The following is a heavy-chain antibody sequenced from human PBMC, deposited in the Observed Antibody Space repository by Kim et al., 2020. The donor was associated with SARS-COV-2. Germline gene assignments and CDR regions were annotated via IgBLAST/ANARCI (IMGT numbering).Heavy chain of an antibody. V-gene: IGHV3-30*07. J-gene: IGHJ4*02. CDR3: ASWRFLGWFPPFDY. D-gene: IGHD3-3*01. Sequence: ADSVKGRFPSSRDNSKNTLYLRMNSLRAGDTAVYYCASWRFLGWFPPFDYWGQGTLVTVSS.